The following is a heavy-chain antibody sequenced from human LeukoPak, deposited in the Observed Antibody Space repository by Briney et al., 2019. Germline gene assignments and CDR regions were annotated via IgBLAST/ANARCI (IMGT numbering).Heavy chain of an antibody. Sequence: ASVKVSCKASGYTFTSYDINWVRQATGQGLEWMGWMNPNSGNTGYAQKFQGRVTMTRNTSVSTAYMELSSLRSEDTAVYYCARGSYSSSWYGRRPYPFDYWGQGTLVTVSS. CDR2: MNPNSGNT. V-gene: IGHV1-8*01. J-gene: IGHJ4*02. CDR3: ARGSYSSSWYGRRPYPFDY. D-gene: IGHD6-13*01. CDR1: GYTFTSYD.